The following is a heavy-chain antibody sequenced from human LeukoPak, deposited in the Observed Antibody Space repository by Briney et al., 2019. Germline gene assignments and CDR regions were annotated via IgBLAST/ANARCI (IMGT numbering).Heavy chain of an antibody. CDR1: GFTFDDYG. CDR2: ISGSGGST. D-gene: IGHD6-13*01. V-gene: IGHV3-23*01. Sequence: PGGSLRLSCAASGFTFDDYGMSWVRQAPGKGLEWVSAISGSGGSTYYADSVKGRFTISRDNSKNTLYLQMNSLRAEDTAVYYCASPRYSSSWYSIGYWGQGTLVTVSS. J-gene: IGHJ4*02. CDR3: ASPRYSSSWYSIGY.